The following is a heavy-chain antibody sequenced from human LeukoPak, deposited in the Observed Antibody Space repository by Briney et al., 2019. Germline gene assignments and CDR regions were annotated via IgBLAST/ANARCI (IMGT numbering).Heavy chain of an antibody. CDR1: GFTFSSYW. CDR2: ISSDGSGT. D-gene: IGHD3-16*01. CDR3: VKDLSVMGDY. V-gene: IGHV3-74*01. Sequence: PGGSLRLSCAASGFTFSSYWMHWVRQAPGKGLVWVSRISSDGSGTTYADSVKGRFTISRDNAKNTLYLQMNSLRVEDTAMYYCVKDLSVMGDYWGQGTLVTVSS. J-gene: IGHJ4*02.